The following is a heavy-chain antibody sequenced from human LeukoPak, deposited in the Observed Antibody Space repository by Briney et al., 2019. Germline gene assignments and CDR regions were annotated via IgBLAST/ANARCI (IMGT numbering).Heavy chain of an antibody. J-gene: IGHJ4*02. CDR2: IKQDGSEK. Sequence: GGSLRLSCAVSGITFRDYWMTWVRQAPGKGLEWVANIKQDGSEKYYVDSVKGRFTVSRDNANHSLFLQMNSLRADDTAVYYRARSFRKSPDYWGQGTLVTASS. V-gene: IGHV3-7*03. CDR3: ARSFRKSPDY. CDR1: GITFRDYW.